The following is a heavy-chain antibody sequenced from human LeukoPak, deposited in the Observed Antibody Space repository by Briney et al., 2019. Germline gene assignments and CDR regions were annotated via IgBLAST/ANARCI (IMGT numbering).Heavy chain of an antibody. CDR1: GFTFSSYA. Sequence: PGGSLRLSCAASGFTFSSYAMSWVRQAPGKGLEWVSAISGSGGSTYYADSVKGRFTISRDNSKNTLYLQMNSLRAEDTAVYYCAKGPRVPYYYYGMDVWGQGTTVTVSS. D-gene: IGHD4/OR15-4a*01. CDR2: ISGSGGST. V-gene: IGHV3-23*01. J-gene: IGHJ6*02. CDR3: AKGPRVPYYYYGMDV.